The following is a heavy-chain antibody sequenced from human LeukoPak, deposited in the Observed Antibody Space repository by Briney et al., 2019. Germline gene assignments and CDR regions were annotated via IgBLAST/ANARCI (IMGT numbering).Heavy chain of an antibody. J-gene: IGHJ4*02. CDR3: ASHKTFGGVIAN. Sequence: SETLSLTCAVYGGSFSGYYWSWIRQPPGKGLEWIGEINHSGSTNYNPSLKSRVTISVDTSKNQFSLKLSSVTAADTAVYYCASHKTFGGVIANWGQGTLVTVSS. CDR1: GGSFSGYY. V-gene: IGHV4-34*01. CDR2: INHSGST. D-gene: IGHD3-16*02.